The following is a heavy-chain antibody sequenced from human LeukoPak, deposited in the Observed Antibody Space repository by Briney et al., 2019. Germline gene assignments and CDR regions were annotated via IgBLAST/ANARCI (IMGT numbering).Heavy chain of an antibody. V-gene: IGHV7-4-1*02. D-gene: IGHD3-10*01. CDR1: GYTFTSYA. J-gene: IGHJ3*02. Sequence: ASVKVSCKASGYTFTSYAMNWVRQAPGQGLEWMGWINTNTGNPTYAQGFTGRFVFSLDTSVSTAYLQISSLKAEDTAVYYCARAAYGSGSSNDAFDIWGQGTMVTVSS. CDR2: INTNTGNP. CDR3: ARAAYGSGSSNDAFDI.